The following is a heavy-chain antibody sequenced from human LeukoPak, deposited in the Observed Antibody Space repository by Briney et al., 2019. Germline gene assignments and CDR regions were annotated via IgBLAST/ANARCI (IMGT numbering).Heavy chain of an antibody. CDR1: GGSFNFYY. Sequence: SETLSLTCTVFGGSFNFYYWSWIRQSPGKGLEWIGEVIHSGSTNYTPSLRSRVTMSANTAKNQFSLKLTSVTAADTAVYYCVGFYRYSGSDYFGYDPFDIWGQGTLVTVSS. V-gene: IGHV4-34*12. CDR2: VIHSGST. D-gene: IGHD5-12*01. CDR3: VGFYRYSGSDYFGYDPFDI. J-gene: IGHJ3*02.